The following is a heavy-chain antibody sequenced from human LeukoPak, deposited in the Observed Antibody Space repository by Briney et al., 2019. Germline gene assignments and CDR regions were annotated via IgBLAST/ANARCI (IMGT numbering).Heavy chain of an antibody. CDR3: ARHPYDSRFDP. CDR2: IYYGGNT. J-gene: IGHJ5*02. V-gene: IGHV4-39*01. D-gene: IGHD3-22*01. CDR1: GGSISSSSYY. Sequence: SDTLSLTCTVSGGSISSSSYYWGWIRQPPGKGLEWIGSIYYGGNTYYNPSLKSRVTISVDTSKNQFSLKLSSVTAADTAVYYCARHPYDSRFDPWGQGTLVTVSS.